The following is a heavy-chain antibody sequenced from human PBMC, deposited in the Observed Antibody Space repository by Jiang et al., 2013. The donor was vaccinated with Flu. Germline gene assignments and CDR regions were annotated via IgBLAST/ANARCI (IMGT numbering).Heavy chain of an antibody. CDR1: GFTFDDYA. D-gene: IGHD6-13*01. V-gene: IGHV3-9*01. CDR3: AKDMLAAAGAYYYYGMDV. CDR2: ISWNSGSI. Sequence: EVQLLESGGGLVQPGRSLRLSCAASGFTFDDYAMHWVRQAPGKGLEWVSGISWNSGSIGYADSVKGRFTISRDNAKNSLYLQMNSLRAEDTALYYCAKDMLAAAGAYYYYGMDVWGQGTT. J-gene: IGHJ6*02.